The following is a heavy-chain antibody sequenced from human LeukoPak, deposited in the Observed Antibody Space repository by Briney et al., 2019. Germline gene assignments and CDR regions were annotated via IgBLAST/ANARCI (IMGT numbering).Heavy chain of an antibody. J-gene: IGHJ5*02. CDR2: IWYDGSNK. D-gene: IGHD3-10*01. V-gene: IGHV3-33*01. Sequence: GRSLSLSCAASGFTFSSYGMHWVRQAPGKGLEWVAVIWYDGSNKYYADSVKGRFTISRDNSKNTLYLQMNSLRAEDTAVYYCARDRNYYGSGSYRGWFDPWGQGTLVTVSS. CDR1: GFTFSSYG. CDR3: ARDRNYYGSGSYRGWFDP.